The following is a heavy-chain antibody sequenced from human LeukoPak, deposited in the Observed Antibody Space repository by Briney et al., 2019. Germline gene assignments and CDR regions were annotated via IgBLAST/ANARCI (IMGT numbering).Heavy chain of an antibody. CDR3: AKVFSYYYDTSQSALDY. D-gene: IGHD3-22*01. V-gene: IGHV3-30*18. Sequence: PGGSLRLSCAASGFTFSSYGMHWVRQAPGKGLEWVAVIAFDGTFKLYADSVKGRFTISRDNSKKTLYLQMNSLRAEDTAVYYCAKVFSYYYDTSQSALDYWGQGNLVIVSS. CDR2: IAFDGTFK. CDR1: GFTFSSYG. J-gene: IGHJ4*02.